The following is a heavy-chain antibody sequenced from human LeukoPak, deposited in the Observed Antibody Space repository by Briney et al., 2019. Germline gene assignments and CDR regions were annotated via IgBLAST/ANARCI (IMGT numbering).Heavy chain of an antibody. CDR3: AKPQPDIVATAGGNFDY. J-gene: IGHJ4*02. CDR2: INSDGSST. D-gene: IGHD5-12*01. CDR1: GFTFSSYW. Sequence: GGSLRLSCAASGFTFSSYWMHWVRQAPGKGLVWVSRINSDGSSTSYADSVKGRFTISRDNAKNTLYLQMNSLRAEDTAVYYCAKPQPDIVATAGGNFDYWGQGTLVTVSS. V-gene: IGHV3-74*01.